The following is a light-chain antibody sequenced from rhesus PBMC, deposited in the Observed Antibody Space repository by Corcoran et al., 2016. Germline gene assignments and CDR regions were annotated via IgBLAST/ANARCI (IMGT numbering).Light chain of an antibody. CDR1: QGISNW. V-gene: IGKV1-33*02. Sequence: DIQMTQSPSSLSAPVGDRVTITCQASQGISNWLAWYQQKPGKAPKLLIYAASSLQSGVPSRFSGGRAGTDFNLPFSSLQPEYIATYSVQQHNCHPFTFCPGTKLDIE. J-gene: IGKJ3*01. CDR3: QQHNCHPFT. CDR2: AAS.